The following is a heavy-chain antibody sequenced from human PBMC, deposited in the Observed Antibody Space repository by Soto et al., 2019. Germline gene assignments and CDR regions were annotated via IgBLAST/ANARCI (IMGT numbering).Heavy chain of an antibody. V-gene: IGHV5-10-1*01. D-gene: IGHD2-2*01. CDR3: ARYGSSTSGAFDI. Sequence: PGESLKISCKGSGYSFAGYWITWVRQKPGKGLEWMGRIDPSDSQTYYSPSFRGHVTISATKSITTVFLQWSSLRASDTAMYYCARYGSSTSGAFDIWGQGTMVTVSS. CDR2: IDPSDSQT. CDR1: GYSFAGYW. J-gene: IGHJ3*02.